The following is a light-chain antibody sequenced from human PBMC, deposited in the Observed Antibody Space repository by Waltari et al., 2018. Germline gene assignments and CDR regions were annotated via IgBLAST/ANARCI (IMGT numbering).Light chain of an antibody. V-gene: IGLV2-14*03. CDR2: DVS. Sequence: QSALTQPASVSGSPGQSITISCTGTSSDVGGYHYVSWYQQPPGKAPKLMIYDVSNRPSGVSTRVSGSKAGNTASLTISVLQAEDEADYYCSSYTSSSTYVFGTGTKVTVL. J-gene: IGLJ1*01. CDR1: SSDVGGYHY. CDR3: SSYTSSSTYV.